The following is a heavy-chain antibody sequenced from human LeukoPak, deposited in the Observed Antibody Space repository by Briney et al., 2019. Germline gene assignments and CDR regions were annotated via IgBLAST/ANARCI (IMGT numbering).Heavy chain of an antibody. CDR1: GGTFSSYA. CDR2: IIPIFGTA. J-gene: IGHJ6*03. Sequence: ASVKVSCKASGGTFSSYAISWVRQAPGQGLEWMGGIIPIFGTANYAQKFQGRDTITTDESTSTAYMELSSLRSEDTAVYYCARDRGYNYYDSSGYYYYMDVWGKGTTVTVSS. CDR3: ARDRGYNYYDSSGYYYYMDV. D-gene: IGHD3-22*01. V-gene: IGHV1-69*05.